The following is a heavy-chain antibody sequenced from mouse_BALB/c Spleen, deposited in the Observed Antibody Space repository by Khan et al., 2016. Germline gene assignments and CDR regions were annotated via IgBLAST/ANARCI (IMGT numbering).Heavy chain of an antibody. CDR3: TRSSYDPFVY. J-gene: IGHJ3*01. V-gene: IGHV1S81*02. CDR1: GYTFTSYY. D-gene: IGHD2-3*01. Sequence: QVQLKESGAELVKPGASVKLSCKASGYTFTSYYMYWVKQRPGQGLEWIGEINPSNGDTKFNEKFKSKATLTVDKSSNTAYMQLSSLTSEDSAVYYCTRSSYDPFVYWGQGTLVTVSA. CDR2: INPSNGDT.